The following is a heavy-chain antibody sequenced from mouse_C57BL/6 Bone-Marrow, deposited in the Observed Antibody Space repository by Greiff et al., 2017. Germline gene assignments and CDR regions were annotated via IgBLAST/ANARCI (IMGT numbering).Heavy chain of an antibody. D-gene: IGHD1-1*01. CDR1: GYAFSSSW. CDR2: IYPGDGDT. CDR3: ASTVVASH. V-gene: IGHV1-82*01. Sequence: VQLQQSGPELVKPGASVKISCKASGYAFSSSWMNWVKQRPGKGLEWIGRIYPGDGDTNYIGKFKGKATLTADKSSSTAYMQLSSLTSEDSAVYFCASTVVASHWGQGTTLTVSS. J-gene: IGHJ2*01.